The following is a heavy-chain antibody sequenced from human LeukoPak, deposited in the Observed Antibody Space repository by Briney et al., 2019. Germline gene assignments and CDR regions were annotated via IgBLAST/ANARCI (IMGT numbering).Heavy chain of an antibody. CDR1: GFTFDDYG. V-gene: IGHV3-20*01. Sequence: GRSLRLSCAASGFTFDDYGMSWVRQAPGKGLEWVSGINWNGGSTGYADSVKGRFTISRDNAKNSLYLQMNSLRAEDTALYHCARVSLRFGEYPRHHQYYYYYYMDVWGKGTTVTVSS. CDR3: ARVSLRFGEYPRHHQYYYYYYMDV. D-gene: IGHD3-10*01. J-gene: IGHJ6*03. CDR2: INWNGGST.